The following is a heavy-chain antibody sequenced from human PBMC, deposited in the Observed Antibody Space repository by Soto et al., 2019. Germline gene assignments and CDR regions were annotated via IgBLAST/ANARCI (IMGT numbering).Heavy chain of an antibody. V-gene: IGHV1-2*02. CDR2: INPNTGNT. D-gene: IGHD2-15*01. J-gene: IGHJ6*02. CDR1: GYTFSGHF. CDR3: ARAGSYCSGGSCSFAY. Sequence: ASVKVSCKTSGYTFSGHFLQWVRQAPGAGPEWMGWINPNTGNTKYGQKFEGRVTMTRDMSSSTAYMELTRLTVDDTAVYFCARAGSYCSGGSCSFAYWGQGTTVTVSS.